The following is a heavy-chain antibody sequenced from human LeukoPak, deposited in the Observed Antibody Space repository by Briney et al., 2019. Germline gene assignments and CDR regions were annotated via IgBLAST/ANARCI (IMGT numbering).Heavy chain of an antibody. D-gene: IGHD3-10*01. J-gene: IGHJ6*03. Sequence: SETLSLTCTVSGGSISSSSYYWGWIRQPPGKGLEWIGSIYYSGSTYYNPSLKSRVTISVDTSKNQFSLKLSSVTAADTAVYYCARRLWFGVRYYYYMDVWGKGTTVTISS. CDR1: GGSISSSSYY. V-gene: IGHV4-39*07. CDR2: IYYSGST. CDR3: ARRLWFGVRYYYYMDV.